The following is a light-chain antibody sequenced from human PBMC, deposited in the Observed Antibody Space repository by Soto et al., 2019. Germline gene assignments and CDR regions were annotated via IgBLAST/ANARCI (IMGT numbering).Light chain of an antibody. CDR1: QSISSNF. Sequence: EIVVTQSPVTLWVSPLEVATLSCRASQSISSNFLAWYQQKPGQAPRLLIYDASNRATGIPARFSGSGSGTDFTLTISSLEPEDFAVYYCQQRSNWPPTFGGGTKVDIK. CDR3: QQRSNWPPT. V-gene: IGKV3-11*01. CDR2: DAS. J-gene: IGKJ4*01.